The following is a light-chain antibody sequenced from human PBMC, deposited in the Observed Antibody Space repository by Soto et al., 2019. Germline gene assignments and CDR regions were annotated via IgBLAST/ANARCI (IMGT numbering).Light chain of an antibody. CDR3: QQYYSYPRT. CDR1: QGISSY. V-gene: IGKV1-8*01. CDR2: AAP. Sequence: AIRMTQSPSSFSASTGDRVTITCRASQGISSYLAWYQQKPGNAPKLLIYAAPTLQSGVPSRLSGSGSGTDFTLTISCLQSEDFATYYCQQYYSYPRTFGQGTKLEIK. J-gene: IGKJ2*02.